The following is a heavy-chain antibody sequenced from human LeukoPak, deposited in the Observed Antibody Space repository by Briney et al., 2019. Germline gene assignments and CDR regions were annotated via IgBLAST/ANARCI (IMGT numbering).Heavy chain of an antibody. CDR3: ARDGGRWYCSSTSCLRDAFDI. D-gene: IGHD2-2*01. CDR1: GYTFTTYA. CDR2: INAANGDT. Sequence: GASVKVSCKASGYTFTTYAIHWVRQAPGQRLEWMAWINAANGDTKYSQEFQGRVTITRDTSASTAYMEMRSLRSDDTAVYYCARDGGRWYCSSTSCLRDAFDIWGQGTMVTVSS. J-gene: IGHJ3*02. V-gene: IGHV1-3*01.